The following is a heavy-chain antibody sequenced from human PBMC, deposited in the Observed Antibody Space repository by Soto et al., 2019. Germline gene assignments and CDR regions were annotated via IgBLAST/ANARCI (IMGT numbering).Heavy chain of an antibody. CDR3: ARDRGVRGVIRLYNWFCP. Sequence: QVQLVESGGGLVKPGGSGRLSWAAAGFTFSDYYMSWIRQAPGKGLEWVSYISSSSSYTNYADSVKCRFTSSRDNAKNSLYLQMNSLRAEDTAVYYCARDRGVRGVIRLYNWFCPLGQGTLVTVSS. J-gene: IGHJ5*02. V-gene: IGHV3-11*05. CDR1: GFTFSDYY. D-gene: IGHD3-10*01. CDR2: ISSSSSYT.